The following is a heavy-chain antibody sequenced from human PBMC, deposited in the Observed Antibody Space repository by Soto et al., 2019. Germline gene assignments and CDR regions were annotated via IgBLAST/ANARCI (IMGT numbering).Heavy chain of an antibody. D-gene: IGHD3-22*01. CDR1: GGSVSSGSYY. Sequence: TSETLSLTCTVSGGSVSSGSYYWSWIRQPPGKGLEWIGYIYYSGSTNYNPSLKSRVTISVDTSKNQFSLKLSSVTAADTAVYYCAATYYYDSSGYYTLGVFDYWGQGTLVTVS. CDR2: IYYSGST. J-gene: IGHJ4*02. V-gene: IGHV4-61*01. CDR3: AATYYYDSSGYYTLGVFDY.